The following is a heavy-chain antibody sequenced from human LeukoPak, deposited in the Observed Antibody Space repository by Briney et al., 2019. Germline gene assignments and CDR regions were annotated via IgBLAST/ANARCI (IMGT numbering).Heavy chain of an antibody. D-gene: IGHD3-22*01. CDR1: GGSISSGSYY. CDR3: AREPYYYDSSGYWDV. V-gene: IGHV4-61*02. J-gene: IGHJ6*04. Sequence: SETLSLTCAVSGGSISSGSYYWSWIRQPAGKGLEWIGRIYTSGSTNYNPSLKSRVTISVDTSKNQFSLKLSSVTAADTAVYYCAREPYYYDSSGYWDVWGKGTTVTVSS. CDR2: IYTSGST.